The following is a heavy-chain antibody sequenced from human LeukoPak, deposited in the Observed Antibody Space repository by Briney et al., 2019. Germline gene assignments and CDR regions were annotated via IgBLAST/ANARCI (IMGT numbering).Heavy chain of an antibody. V-gene: IGHV1-2*04. CDR1: RFTFTGYY. J-gene: IGHJ4*02. CDR2: INPNSGGK. D-gene: IGHD4-17*01. CDR3: ARDSSTVTIPYFDF. Sequence: ASVKVSCKTSRFTFTGYYIHWVRQPPGQGLEWMGWINPNSGGKNYAQKFQGWVTMTRDTSISTAYMEMSRLRSDDTAMYYCARDSSTVTIPYFDFWGQGTLVTVPS.